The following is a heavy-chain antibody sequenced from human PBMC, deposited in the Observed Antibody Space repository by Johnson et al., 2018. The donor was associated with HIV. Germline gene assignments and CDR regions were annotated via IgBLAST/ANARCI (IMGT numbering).Heavy chain of an antibody. CDR1: GFTVSSYY. CDR2: LFSGGSI. J-gene: IGHJ3*02. CDR3: AKDREGSGWYEGVAFDI. D-gene: IGHD6-19*01. V-gene: IGHV3-66*01. Sequence: VQLVESGGGLVQPGGSLRLSCAASGFTVSSYYMSWVRQAPGKGLEWVSVLFSGGSIYFADSVKGRFTISRDNSKNTLYLQMDSLRAEDTAVYYCAKDREGSGWYEGVAFDIWGLGTMVTVSS.